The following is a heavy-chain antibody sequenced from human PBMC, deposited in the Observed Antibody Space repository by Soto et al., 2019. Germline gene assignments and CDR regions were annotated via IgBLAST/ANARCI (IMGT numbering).Heavy chain of an antibody. CDR2: ISYDGSNK. CDR3: ATPTRYDILTGPLDY. CDR1: GFTFSSYA. V-gene: IGHV3-30-3*01. J-gene: IGHJ4*02. Sequence: PGGSLRLSCAASGFTFSSYAMHWVRQAPGKGLEWVAVISYDGSNKYYADSVKGRFTISRDNSKNTLYLQMNSLRAEDTAVYYCATPTRYDILTGPLDYWGQGTLVTVSS. D-gene: IGHD3-9*01.